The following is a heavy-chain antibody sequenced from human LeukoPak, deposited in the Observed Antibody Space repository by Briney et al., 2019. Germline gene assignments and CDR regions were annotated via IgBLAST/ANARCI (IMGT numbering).Heavy chain of an antibody. D-gene: IGHD4-17*01. J-gene: IGHJ4*02. Sequence: ASVKVSCKASGYTFTAYSMHWVRQAPGQGLEWMGWINPNSGGTNYAQKFQGRVTMTRDTSITTAYMELSRLRSDDTAVYYCARDNGDYWFDYWGQGTLVTVSS. CDR2: INPNSGGT. CDR3: ARDNGDYWFDY. CDR1: GYTFTAYS. V-gene: IGHV1-2*02.